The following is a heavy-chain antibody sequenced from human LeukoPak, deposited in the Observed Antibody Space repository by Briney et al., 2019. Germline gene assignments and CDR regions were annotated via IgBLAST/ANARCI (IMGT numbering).Heavy chain of an antibody. CDR2: IYYSGST. Sequence: PSETLSLTCTVSGGSISSSSYYWGWIRQPPGKGLEWIGSIYYSGSTYYNPSLKSRVTISVDTSKNQFSLKLSSVTAADTAVYYCAKVAAAGTVAYYYYGMDVWGQGTTVTVSS. CDR3: AKVAAAGTVAYYYYGMDV. D-gene: IGHD6-13*01. V-gene: IGHV4-39*07. CDR1: GGSISSSSYY. J-gene: IGHJ6*02.